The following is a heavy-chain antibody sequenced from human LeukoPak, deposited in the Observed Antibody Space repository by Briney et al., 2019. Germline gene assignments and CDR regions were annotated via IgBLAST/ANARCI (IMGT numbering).Heavy chain of an antibody. CDR2: IYSDDST. J-gene: IGHJ3*02. V-gene: IGHV3-66*02. CDR3: ARDGRVGATRLNI. D-gene: IGHD1-26*01. Sequence: GGSLRLSCAASGLTVNSNYKSWVRQAPGKGLEWLSVIYSDDSTYYADSVRGRFTISRDNSKNTLYLQMNSLRAEDTAVYYCARDGRVGATRLNIWGQGTMVTVSS. CDR1: GLTVNSNY.